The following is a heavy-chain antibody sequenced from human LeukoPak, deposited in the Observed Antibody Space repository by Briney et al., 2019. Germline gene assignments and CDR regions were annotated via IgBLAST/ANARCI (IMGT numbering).Heavy chain of an antibody. V-gene: IGHV3-21*01. D-gene: IGHD3-22*01. CDR1: GFTFSTYT. Sequence: GGSLRLSCAASGFTFSTYTMSWVRQPPGKGLEWVSSITASSTSTYYADSVKGRFTISRDNAKNSLYLQMNSLRAEDTAVYYCARDRGHYYDSSGADYWGQGTLVTVSS. CDR2: ITASSTST. J-gene: IGHJ4*02. CDR3: ARDRGHYYDSSGADY.